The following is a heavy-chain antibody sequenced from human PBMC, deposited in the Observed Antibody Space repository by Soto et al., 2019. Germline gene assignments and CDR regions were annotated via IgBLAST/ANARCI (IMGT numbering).Heavy chain of an antibody. Sequence: QVQLVQSGAEVKKPGASVKVSCKASGYTFTSYDINWVRQATGQGLEGMGWMNTNSGNTGYAQKFQGRVTMTRNTTISRAYMELSRLRSEDAVVYYCARTLYGDNVDYWGQGTLVTVSS. D-gene: IGHD4-17*01. CDR2: MNTNSGNT. J-gene: IGHJ4*02. CDR1: GYTFTSYD. CDR3: ARTLYGDNVDY. V-gene: IGHV1-8*01.